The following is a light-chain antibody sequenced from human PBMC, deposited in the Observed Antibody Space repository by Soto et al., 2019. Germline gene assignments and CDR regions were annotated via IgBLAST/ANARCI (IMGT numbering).Light chain of an antibody. Sequence: QSVLVQPPSASGTPGQKVTISCTGTSSDVGSYNLVSWYQQHPGKAPKLMIYEGSKRPSGVSNRFSGSKSGNTASLTISGLQAEDEADYYCCSYAGSYGGVFGGGTKLTVL. CDR2: EGS. CDR3: CSYAGSYGGV. CDR1: SSDVGSYNL. V-gene: IGLV2-23*01. J-gene: IGLJ2*01.